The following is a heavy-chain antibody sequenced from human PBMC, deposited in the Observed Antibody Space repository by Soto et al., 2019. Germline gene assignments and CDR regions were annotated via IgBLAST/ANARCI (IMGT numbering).Heavy chain of an antibody. D-gene: IGHD3-22*01. J-gene: IGHJ5*02. V-gene: IGHV5-51*01. Sequence: GESLKISCKGSGYSFTVHWIAWVRQIPGKGLEWMGIIYPGDSETRYSPSFQGQVTISADKSISTAYLQWSSLKASETAMYYCARGLSSGYYNWFDPWGQGTQVTVSS. CDR3: ARGLSSGYYNWFDP. CDR1: GYSFTVHW. CDR2: IYPGDSET.